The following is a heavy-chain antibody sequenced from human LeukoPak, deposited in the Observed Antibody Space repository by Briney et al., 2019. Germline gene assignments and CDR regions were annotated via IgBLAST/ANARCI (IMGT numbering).Heavy chain of an antibody. V-gene: IGHV3-23*01. CDR1: GITLSNYG. Sequence: GGSLRLSCVVSGITLSNYGMSWVRQAPGKGLEWVSGISERGGSTNYADSVKGRFIISRDTSKNTVYLQMNSLRVEDTAVYYCAKRGIVIRAVIIIGFHKEAYYFDYWGQGILVTVSS. D-gene: IGHD3-10*01. CDR3: AKRGIVIRAVIIIGFHKEAYYFDY. CDR2: ISERGGST. J-gene: IGHJ4*02.